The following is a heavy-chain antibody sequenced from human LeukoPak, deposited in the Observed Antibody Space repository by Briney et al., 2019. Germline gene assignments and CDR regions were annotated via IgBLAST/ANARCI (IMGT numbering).Heavy chain of an antibody. CDR2: INGYNGDT. CDR3: ARLVRGRYYFDY. D-gene: IGHD3-10*01. J-gene: IGHJ4*02. Sequence: ASVKVSCKTSGYTFSSYGVTWVRQAPGQGLEWMGWINGYNGDTHYAQNLQGRVTMTTDTSTTTAYMDLSSLRSEDTAVYYCARLVRGRYYFDYWGQGTLVTVSS. CDR1: GYTFSSYG. V-gene: IGHV1-18*01.